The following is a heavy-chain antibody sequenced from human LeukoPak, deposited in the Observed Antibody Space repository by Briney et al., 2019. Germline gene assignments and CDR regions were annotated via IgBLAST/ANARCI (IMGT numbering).Heavy chain of an antibody. Sequence: GGSLRLSCAASGFTFYMYAMSWVRQAPGKGLEWVASMCGTAGCTFYPDSVKGRFTISRDNSKNTLYLQMNSLRAEDTAVYYCAKAYGDYASMDYWGQGTLVTVSS. D-gene: IGHD4-17*01. CDR1: GFTFYMYA. J-gene: IGHJ4*02. V-gene: IGHV3-23*01. CDR3: AKAYGDYASMDY. CDR2: MCGTAGCT.